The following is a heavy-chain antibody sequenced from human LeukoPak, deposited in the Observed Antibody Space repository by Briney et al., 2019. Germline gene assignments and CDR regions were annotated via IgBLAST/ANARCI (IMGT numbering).Heavy chain of an antibody. D-gene: IGHD3-10*01. CDR3: ARDAEITMVRGVPFDP. CDR2: IYTSGST. J-gene: IGHJ5*02. CDR1: GGSISSYY. V-gene: IGHV4-4*07. Sequence: SETLSLTCTVSGGSISSYYWSWIRQPAGKGLEWIGRIYTSGSTNYNPSLKSRVTMSVDTSENQFSLKLSSVTAADTAVYYCARDAEITMVRGVPFDPWGQGTLVTVSS.